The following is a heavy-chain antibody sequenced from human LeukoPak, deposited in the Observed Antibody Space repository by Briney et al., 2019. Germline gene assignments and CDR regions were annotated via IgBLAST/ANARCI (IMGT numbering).Heavy chain of an antibody. CDR2: INAGNGNT. V-gene: IGHV1-3*01. D-gene: IGHD3-10*01. CDR1: GYTFTNYG. J-gene: IGHJ6*02. Sequence: ASVKVSCKASGYTFTNYGINWVRQAPGQGLEWMGWINAGNGNTKYSQKFQGRVTITRDTSASTAYMELSSLRSEDTAVYYCARDLLGESYYYYYYGMDVWGQGTTVTVSS. CDR3: ARDLLGESYYYYYYGMDV.